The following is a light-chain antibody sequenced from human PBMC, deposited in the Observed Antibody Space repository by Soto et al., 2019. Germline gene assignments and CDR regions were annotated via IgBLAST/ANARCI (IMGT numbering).Light chain of an antibody. V-gene: IGLV2-14*01. CDR3: SAYTTSIALYV. CDR2: VVS. Sequence: QSALAQPASVSESIGQSITISCTETSSGVAEYKYVSSYQRHPGRGPKVLFYVVSNRPSGVSNRSAGSKSGSTASLTISGLQAEDEGDYYCSAYTTSIALYVVGPGT. J-gene: IGLJ1*01. CDR1: SSGVAEYKY.